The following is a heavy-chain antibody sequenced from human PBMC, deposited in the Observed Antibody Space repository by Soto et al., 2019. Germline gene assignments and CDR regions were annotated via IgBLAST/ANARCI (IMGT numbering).Heavy chain of an antibody. Sequence: EAQVVESGGGLVQPGRSLRLSCVASGFDFGEYAMHWVRQGPGKGLEWVSGISWNSGSRGYGDSVRGRFTISRDNAKNSLYLEMNSLRTEDTALYYCAKDTRRAARGGGMGVWGQGTTVIVSS. D-gene: IGHD3-16*01. J-gene: IGHJ6*02. CDR2: ISWNSGSR. V-gene: IGHV3-9*01. CDR1: GFDFGEYA. CDR3: AKDTRRAARGGGMGV.